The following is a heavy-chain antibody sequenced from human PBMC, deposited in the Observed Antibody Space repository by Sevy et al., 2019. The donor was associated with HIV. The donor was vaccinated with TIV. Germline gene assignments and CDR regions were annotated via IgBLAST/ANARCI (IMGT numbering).Heavy chain of an antibody. J-gene: IGHJ6*02. CDR3: ARDNRPFYYGSGSYRYDYGMDV. D-gene: IGHD3-10*01. Sequence: KQSQTLSLTCTVSGGSISSYYWSWIRQPPGKGLEWIGYIYYSGYTDYNPSLKSRVSISIDASQTQFSLKLSSVTAADTAVYFCARDNRPFYYGSGSYRYDYGMDVWGQGTTVTVSS. V-gene: IGHV4-59*01. CDR1: GGSISSYY. CDR2: IYYSGYT.